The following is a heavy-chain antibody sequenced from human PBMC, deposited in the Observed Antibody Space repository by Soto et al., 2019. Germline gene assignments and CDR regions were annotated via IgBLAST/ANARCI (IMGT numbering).Heavy chain of an antibody. CDR3: ARVPPYCSGGSCYSGYWFDP. CDR1: GYTFTSYG. V-gene: IGHV1-18*01. J-gene: IGHJ5*02. Sequence: VASVKVSCKASGYTFTSYGISWVRQAPGQGLEWMGWISAYNGNTNYAQKLQGRVTMTTDTSTSTAYMELRSLRSDDTAVYYCARVPPYCSGGSCYSGYWFDPWGQGTLVTVSS. CDR2: ISAYNGNT. D-gene: IGHD2-15*01.